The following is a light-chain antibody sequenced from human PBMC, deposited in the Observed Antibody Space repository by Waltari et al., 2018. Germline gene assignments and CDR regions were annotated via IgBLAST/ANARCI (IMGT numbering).Light chain of an antibody. CDR1: QNGRRDY. Sequence: DSLLTQSPGTLSLTPGERATLSCRASQNGRRDYLAWYQHKPGQAPRLLIFGASRRATGIPERFSGTGSGTDFTLTISRLEPEDFALYYCQHYGSSLWTFGQGTKVEIK. CDR3: QHYGSSLWT. V-gene: IGKV3-20*01. J-gene: IGKJ1*01. CDR2: GAS.